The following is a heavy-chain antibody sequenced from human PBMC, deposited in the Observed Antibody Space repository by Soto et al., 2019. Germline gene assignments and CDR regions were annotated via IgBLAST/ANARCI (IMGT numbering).Heavy chain of an antibody. CDR1: GGSFSGYS. D-gene: IGHD2-15*01. J-gene: IGHJ4*02. V-gene: IGHV4-34*01. CDR3: ARDKISGLFDY. CDR2: INHSGST. Sequence: SETLSLTCAVYGGSFSGYSWTWIRQPPGKGLEWIGEINHSGSTNYNPSLKSRVTISVDTSKNQFSLKLTSVTAADTAVYYCARDKISGLFDYWGQGTLVTVSS.